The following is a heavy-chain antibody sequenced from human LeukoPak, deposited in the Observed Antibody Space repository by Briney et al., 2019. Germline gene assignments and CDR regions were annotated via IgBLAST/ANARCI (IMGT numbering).Heavy chain of an antibody. J-gene: IGHJ5*02. Sequence: NSSETLSLTCAVYGGSFSGYYWSWIRQPPGKGLEWIGEINHSGSTNYNPSLKSRVTISVDTSKNQFSLKLSSVTAADTAVYYCASPYPYTNWFGPWGQGTLVTVSS. V-gene: IGHV4-34*01. CDR3: ASPYPYTNWFGP. D-gene: IGHD2-15*01. CDR1: GGSFSGYY. CDR2: INHSGST.